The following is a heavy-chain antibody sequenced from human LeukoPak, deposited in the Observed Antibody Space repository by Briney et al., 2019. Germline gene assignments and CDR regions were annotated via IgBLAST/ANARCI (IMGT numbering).Heavy chain of an antibody. V-gene: IGHV3-48*03. Sequence: PGGSLRLSCAASGFTFSSYEMNWVRQAPGTGLEWGSYISSSGSTIYYADSVKGRFTISRDNAKKSLYLQMNSLRDEDTAVYYCARDLVDTAMVTHFDYWGQGTLVTVSS. CDR1: GFTFSSYE. CDR3: ARDLVDTAMVTHFDY. CDR2: ISSSGSTI. J-gene: IGHJ4*02. D-gene: IGHD5-18*01.